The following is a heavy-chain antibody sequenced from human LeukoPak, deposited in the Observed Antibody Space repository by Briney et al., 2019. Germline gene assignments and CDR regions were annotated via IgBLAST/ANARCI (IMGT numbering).Heavy chain of an antibody. CDR3: ARYGTRFGDFDY. V-gene: IGHV1-8*01. Sequence: GASVKVSCKASGYTFTSYDINWVRQATGQGLEWMGWMNPNSGNTGYAQKFQGRVTITRNTSISIAYMELSSLRSEDTAVYYCARYGTRFGDFDYWGQGTLVTVSS. D-gene: IGHD3-16*01. CDR1: GYTFTSYD. J-gene: IGHJ4*02. CDR2: MNPNSGNT.